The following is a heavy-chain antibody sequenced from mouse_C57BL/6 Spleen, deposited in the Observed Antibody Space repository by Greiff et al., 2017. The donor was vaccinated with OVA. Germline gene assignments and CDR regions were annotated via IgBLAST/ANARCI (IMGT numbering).Heavy chain of an antibody. J-gene: IGHJ3*01. CDR2: ISDGGSYT. Sequence: EVKLVESGGGLVKPGGSLKLSCAASGFTFSCYAMSWVRQTPEQRLEWVATISDGGSYTYYPDNVKGRFTISRDNAKNNLYLQMSHLKSEDTAMYYCARGGRATWFAYWGQGTLVTVSA. V-gene: IGHV5-4*03. CDR1: GFTFSCYA. D-gene: IGHD3-3*01. CDR3: ARGGRATWFAY.